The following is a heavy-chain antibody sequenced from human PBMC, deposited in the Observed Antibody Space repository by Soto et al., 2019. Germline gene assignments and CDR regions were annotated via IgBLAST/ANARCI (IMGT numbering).Heavy chain of an antibody. CDR1: GFTFSSYG. CDR2: IWYDGSNK. D-gene: IGHD2-2*01. V-gene: IGHV3-33*01. J-gene: IGHJ5*02. CDR3: ARERIVVVPAYPGWFDP. Sequence: GGSLRLSCAASGFTFSSYGMHWVRQAPGKGLEWVAVIWYDGSNKYYADSVKGRFTISRDNSKNTLYLQMNSLRAEDTAVYYCARERIVVVPAYPGWFDPWGQGTLVTVSS.